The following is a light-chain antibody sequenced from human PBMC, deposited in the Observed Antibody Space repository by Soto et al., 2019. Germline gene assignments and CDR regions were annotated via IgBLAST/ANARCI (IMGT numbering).Light chain of an antibody. CDR1: QSVTSSS. Sequence: EIVLTQSPGTLSLSPGERATLFCRAIQSVTSSSIAWHQQKPGQAPRLLIYGASSRATGIPDRFSASGSGTDFTLTISRLESEDSAVYYCQHYGSSPGLTFGGGTKVDI. J-gene: IGKJ4*01. V-gene: IGKV3-20*01. CDR3: QHYGSSPGLT. CDR2: GAS.